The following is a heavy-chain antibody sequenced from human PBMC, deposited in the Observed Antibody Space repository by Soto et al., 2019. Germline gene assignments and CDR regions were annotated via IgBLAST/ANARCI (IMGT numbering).Heavy chain of an antibody. D-gene: IGHD6-19*01. CDR1: GGTFSSYA. J-gene: IGHJ6*02. V-gene: IGHV1-69*01. CDR2: IIPIFGTA. Sequence: QVQLVQSGAEVKKPGSSVKVSCKASGGTFSSYAISWVRKAPGQVLEWMGGIIPIFGTANYAQKFQGRVTIPADESTSTAYMELSSLRSEDTAVYYCARVTVAGTSGYYYYFYGMDAWGQGTTVTVS. CDR3: ARVTVAGTSGYYYYFYGMDA.